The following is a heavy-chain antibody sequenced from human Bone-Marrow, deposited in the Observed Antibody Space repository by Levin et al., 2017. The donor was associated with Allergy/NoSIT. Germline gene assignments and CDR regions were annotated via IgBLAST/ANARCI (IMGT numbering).Heavy chain of an antibody. CDR1: GGSISSGDYY. CDR3: AREKDYGDYEFDY. CDR2: IYYSGST. V-gene: IGHV4-30-4*01. Sequence: SETLSLTCTVSGGSISSGDYYWSWIRQPPGKGLEWIGYIYYSGSTYYNPSLKSRVTISVDTSKNQFSLKLSSVTAADTAVYYCAREKDYGDYEFDYWGQGTLVTVSS. D-gene: IGHD4-17*01. J-gene: IGHJ4*02.